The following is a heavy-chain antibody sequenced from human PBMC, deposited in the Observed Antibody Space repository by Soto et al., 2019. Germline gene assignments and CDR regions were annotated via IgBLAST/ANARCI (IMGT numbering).Heavy chain of an antibody. CDR1: GYTFTSYG. CDR3: ARDYLDYDFWSGYYSGGVSSMDV. D-gene: IGHD3-3*01. Sequence: ASVKVSCKASGYTFTSYGISWVRQAPGQGLEWKGRISAYNGNTNYAQKLQGRVTMTTDTSTSTAYMELRSLSSDDTAVFYCARDYLDYDFWSGYYSGGVSSMDVWGKGTTVTVSS. J-gene: IGHJ6*03. CDR2: ISAYNGNT. V-gene: IGHV1-18*01.